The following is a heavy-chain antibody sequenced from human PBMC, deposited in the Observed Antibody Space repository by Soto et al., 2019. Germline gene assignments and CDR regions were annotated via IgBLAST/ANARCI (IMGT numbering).Heavy chain of an antibody. CDR1: GFTFKYYY. V-gene: IGHV3-11*01. J-gene: IGHJ6*02. Sequence: QVRLVESGGDLVKPGGSLRLSCEGYGFTFKYYYMSWIRQAPGQGLEWIAFITSGGRSTYYADSVRGRFTISRDDAKNSLYLQMNGLTVEDTALYYCARDPGLPRGMDVWGQGTTVIVSS. CDR2: ITSGGRST. D-gene: IGHD3-16*01. CDR3: ARDPGLPRGMDV.